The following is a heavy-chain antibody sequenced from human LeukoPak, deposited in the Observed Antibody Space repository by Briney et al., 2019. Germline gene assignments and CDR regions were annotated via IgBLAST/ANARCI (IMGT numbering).Heavy chain of an antibody. J-gene: IGHJ3*02. D-gene: IGHD6-13*01. CDR2: ISGSGGST. V-gene: IGHV3-23*01. CDR3: AKGLPGITASNDAFDI. CDR1: GFTFSSYA. Sequence: GGSLRLSCAASGFTFSSYAMSWVRQAPGKGPEWVSAISGSGGSTYYADSVKGRFTISRDNAKNSLYLQMNSLGAEDTALYYCAKGLPGITASNDAFDIWGQGTMVTVSS.